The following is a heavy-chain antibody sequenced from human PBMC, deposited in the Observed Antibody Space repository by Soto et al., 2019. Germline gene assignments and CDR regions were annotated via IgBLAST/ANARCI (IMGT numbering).Heavy chain of an antibody. CDR3: ARGPLGVLNYFES. CDR1: GGTFRNYP. CDR2: IFPLTDIP. V-gene: IGHV1-69*02. Sequence: QVQLVQSGTEVKKPGSSVKVSCKASGGTFRNYPINWVRQAPGQGLEWMGSIFPLTDIPDYAQNFQARLTISADKSTSTDYLELSSLPSDDKAMYFCARGPLGVLNYFESWGQGTLVTVSS. D-gene: IGHD2-8*01. J-gene: IGHJ4*02.